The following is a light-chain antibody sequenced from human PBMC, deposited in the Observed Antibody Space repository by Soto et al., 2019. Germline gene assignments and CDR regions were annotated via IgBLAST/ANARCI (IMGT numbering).Light chain of an antibody. V-gene: IGKV3-20*01. CDR2: DTS. J-gene: IGKJ4*01. Sequence: FVWTHSPCTLSLSPVERATLSCMAVQSLTNSFIAWYQQRPGQAPRLLIYDTSSRASGIPDRFSGSGSGTDFTLTISSLQPDDFATYYCQQYNTYSSLTFGGGTKVDIK. CDR1: QSLTNSF. CDR3: QQYNTYSSLT.